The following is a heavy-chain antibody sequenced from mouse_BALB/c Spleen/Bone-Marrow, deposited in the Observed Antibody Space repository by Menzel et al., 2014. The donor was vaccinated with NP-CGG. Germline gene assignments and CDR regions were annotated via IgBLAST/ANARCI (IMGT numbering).Heavy chain of an antibody. CDR3: ARFSMSTTDDAMDY. J-gene: IGHJ4*01. CDR1: GYTFTSYW. Sequence: VQLQPSGAELVKPGASVKLSCKASGYTFTSYWMHWVEQRPGQGLEWIGEINPSHGRTNYNEKFKSKATLTVDKSSSTAYMQLSSLTSEDSAVYYCARFSMSTTDDAMDYWGQGTSVTVSA. V-gene: IGHV1S81*02. CDR2: INPSHGRT. D-gene: IGHD2-4*01.